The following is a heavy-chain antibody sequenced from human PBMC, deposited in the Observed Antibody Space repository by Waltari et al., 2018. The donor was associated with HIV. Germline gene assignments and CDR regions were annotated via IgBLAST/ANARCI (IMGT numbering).Heavy chain of an antibody. CDR2: IKTKGDGGAT. CDR3: TSEEDYGSGSHFDY. CDR1: GFTLISVW. V-gene: IGHV3-15*01. Sequence: EVQLVESGGDLLKRGGCLRLSGAASGFTLISVWMSWVRQAPGKGLEWVGRIKTKGDGGATDYAAAVKGRFTISRDDSKNTVYLQMNSLKIEDTAVYYCTSEEDYGSGSHFDYWGQGTLVTVSS. J-gene: IGHJ4*02. D-gene: IGHD3-10*01.